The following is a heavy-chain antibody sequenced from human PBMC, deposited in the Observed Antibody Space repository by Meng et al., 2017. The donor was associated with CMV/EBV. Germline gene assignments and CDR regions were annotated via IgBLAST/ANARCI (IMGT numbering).Heavy chain of an antibody. CDR2: IYSGGSRT. CDR3: ARTPRSSWYVD. J-gene: IGHJ4*02. V-gene: IGHV3-23*03. D-gene: IGHD6-13*01. Sequence: GESLKISCAASGFTFSSYAMSWVRQAPGKGLEWVSVIYSGGSRTYYADSVKGRFTISRDNSKNTLYLQMNSLRAEDTAVYYCARTPRSSWYVDWGQGTLVTVSS. CDR1: GFTFSSYA.